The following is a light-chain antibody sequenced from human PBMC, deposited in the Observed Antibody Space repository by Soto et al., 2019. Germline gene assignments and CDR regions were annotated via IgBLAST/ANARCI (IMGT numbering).Light chain of an antibody. Sequence: QSVLTQPASVSGSPGQSITISCTGTSSDVGNYKYVSWYQQHPGKAPKLMIYEVSNRPPGVSNRFSGSKSGNTAPLTISGLQAEDETDYYCFSYTSSGTYVFGTGTKVTVL. CDR3: FSYTSSGTYV. CDR2: EVS. CDR1: SSDVGNYKY. J-gene: IGLJ1*01. V-gene: IGLV2-14*01.